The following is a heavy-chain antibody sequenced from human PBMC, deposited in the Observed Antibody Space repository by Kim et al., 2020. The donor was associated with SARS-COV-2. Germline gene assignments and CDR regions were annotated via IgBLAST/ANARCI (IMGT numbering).Heavy chain of an antibody. Sequence: GSLRLSCAASGFTFSIYEMNWVRQAPGKGLEWVSYISSSGSTIYYADSVKGRFTISRDNAKNSLYLQMNSLRAEDTAVYYCARDYQGIRYYYGMDVWGQGTTVTVSS. CDR3: ARDYQGIRYYYGMDV. J-gene: IGHJ6*02. V-gene: IGHV3-48*03. CDR2: ISSSGSTI. CDR1: GFTFSIYE. D-gene: IGHD3-3*02.